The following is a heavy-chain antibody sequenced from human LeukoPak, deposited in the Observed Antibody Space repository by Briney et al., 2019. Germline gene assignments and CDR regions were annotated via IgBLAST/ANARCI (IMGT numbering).Heavy chain of an antibody. CDR3: ARGRYSSTSGGYYFDI. V-gene: IGHV3-7*01. CDR1: GFTLSSDW. D-gene: IGHD2-2*01. Sequence: GGSLRLSCVVSGFTLSSDWMSWVRQAPGKGLEWVANIKKDGIEKYYVESVKGRFTISRDNAKNSLSLQMNSLRAEDTAVYYCARGRYSSTSGGYYFDIWGQGTLVTVSS. CDR2: IKKDGIEK. J-gene: IGHJ4*02.